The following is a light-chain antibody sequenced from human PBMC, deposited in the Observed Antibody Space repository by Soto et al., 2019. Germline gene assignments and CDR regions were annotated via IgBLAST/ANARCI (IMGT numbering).Light chain of an antibody. CDR1: QSISSY. Sequence: DIQMTQSPSSLSASVGDRVTITCRASQSISSYLNWYQQKPGKAPKLLIYAASSLQSGVPSRFSGRGSGTDFTLTISSLQPEDFATYYCQQSYSTLNFGGGTKVEIK. V-gene: IGKV1-39*01. CDR2: AAS. J-gene: IGKJ4*01. CDR3: QQSYSTLN.